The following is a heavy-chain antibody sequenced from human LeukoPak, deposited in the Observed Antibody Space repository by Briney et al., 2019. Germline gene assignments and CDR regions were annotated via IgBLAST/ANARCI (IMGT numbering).Heavy chain of an antibody. Sequence: GGSLRLSCAASRFTFSVHWMHWVRQAPGKGLEWVSYISSSGSTIYYADSVKGRFTISRDNAKNSLYLQMNSLRAEDTAVYYCARETTNGAFDIWGQGTMVTVSS. J-gene: IGHJ3*02. V-gene: IGHV3-11*04. D-gene: IGHD2-8*01. CDR1: RFTFSVHW. CDR3: ARETTNGAFDI. CDR2: ISSSGSTI.